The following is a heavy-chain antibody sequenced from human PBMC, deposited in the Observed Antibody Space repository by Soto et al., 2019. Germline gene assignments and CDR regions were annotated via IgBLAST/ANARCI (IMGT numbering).Heavy chain of an antibody. J-gene: IGHJ2*01. CDR3: ARALSGYSSGWY. Sequence: LNLSCATLWFSFTSYPMTWVNTTTGKVLEYVFAISSNGGSTYYSNSLKGRFTISRDNSKNTLYLQMCSLRAEDMAVYYCARALSGYSSGWY. D-gene: IGHD6-19*01. CDR2: ISSNGGST. V-gene: IGHV3-64*01. CDR1: WFSFTSYP.